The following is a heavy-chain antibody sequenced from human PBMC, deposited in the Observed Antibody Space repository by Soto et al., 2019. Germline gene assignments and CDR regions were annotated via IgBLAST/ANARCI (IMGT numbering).Heavy chain of an antibody. D-gene: IGHD3-22*01. CDR1: GFTFSDYY. CDR3: ASSDSSGYYYEPTFDY. J-gene: IGHJ4*02. CDR2: ISSSGSTI. V-gene: IGHV3-11*01. Sequence: GGSLRLSCAASGFTFSDYYMSWIRQAPGKGLEWVSYISSSGSTIYYADSVKGRFTISRDNAKNSLYLQMNSLRAEDTAVYYCASSDSSGYYYEPTFDYWGQGTLVTVSS.